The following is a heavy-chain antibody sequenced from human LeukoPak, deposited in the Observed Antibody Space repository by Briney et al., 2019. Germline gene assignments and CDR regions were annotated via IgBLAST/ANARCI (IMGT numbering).Heavy chain of an antibody. V-gene: IGHV1-3*01. Sequence: ASVKVSCKASGYTFTSYAMHWVRQAPGQRLEWMGWINAGNGNTKYSQKFQGRVTITRDTSASTAYMELSSLRSEDTAVYYCARDIFDSSGFIPYYYGMDVWGQGTTVTVSS. CDR1: GYTFTSYA. CDR3: ARDIFDSSGFIPYYYGMDV. D-gene: IGHD3-22*01. CDR2: INAGNGNT. J-gene: IGHJ6*02.